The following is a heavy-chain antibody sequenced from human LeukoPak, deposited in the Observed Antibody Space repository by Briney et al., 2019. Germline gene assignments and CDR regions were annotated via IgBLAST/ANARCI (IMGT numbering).Heavy chain of an antibody. D-gene: IGHD5-24*01. Sequence: GGSLRLSCAASGLTVSSSYMSWVRQAPGKGLEWVSIIYNDGSTYYADSMKGRFTISRDNSKNTLYLQVNSLRAEDTAVYYCARDGGDGYNYYDLWGRGTLVTVSS. J-gene: IGHJ2*01. CDR3: ARDGGDGYNYYDL. CDR1: GLTVSSSY. V-gene: IGHV3-53*01. CDR2: IYNDGST.